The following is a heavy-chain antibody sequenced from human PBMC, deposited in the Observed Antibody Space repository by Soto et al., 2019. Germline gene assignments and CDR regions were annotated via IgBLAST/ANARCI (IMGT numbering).Heavy chain of an antibody. Sequence: GGSLRLSCAASGFTFSNYGMHWVRQAPGKGLEWVAVIWYDGSNKYYADSVKGRFTISRDNSKNTLYLQMNSLRAEDTAVYYCARDGYCSGGSCYSVPVFDYWGQGTLVTVSS. CDR1: GFTFSNYG. CDR2: IWYDGSNK. J-gene: IGHJ4*02. CDR3: ARDGYCSGGSCYSVPVFDY. V-gene: IGHV3-33*01. D-gene: IGHD2-15*01.